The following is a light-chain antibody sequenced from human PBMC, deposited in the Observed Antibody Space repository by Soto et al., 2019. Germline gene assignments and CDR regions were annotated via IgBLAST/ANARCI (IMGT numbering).Light chain of an antibody. CDR2: GAS. CDR3: LQDHSYPWT. V-gene: IGKV1-6*01. CDR1: QGIRND. Sequence: MRMTQSPSSLSASVGDRVSITCRASQGIRNDLGWYQHKPGKAPKLLIHGASSLQSGVPSRFSGSASGTEFTLTISSLQPEDLASYYCLQDHSYPWTFGQGTKVEI. J-gene: IGKJ1*01.